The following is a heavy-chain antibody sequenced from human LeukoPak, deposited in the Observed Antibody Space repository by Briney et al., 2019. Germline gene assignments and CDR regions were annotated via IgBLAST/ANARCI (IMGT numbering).Heavy chain of an antibody. CDR2: INPNSGGT. V-gene: IGHV1-2*02. D-gene: IGHD3-9*01. CDR3: ARDRRGRYFDWLPIYFDY. CDR1: GYTFTGYY. J-gene: IGHJ4*02. Sequence: ASVKVSCKASGYTFTGYYMHWVRQAPGQGLEWMGWINPNSGGTNYAQKFQGRVTMTRDTSISTAYMELSRLRSDDTAAYYCARDRRGRYFDWLPIYFDYWGQGTLVTVSS.